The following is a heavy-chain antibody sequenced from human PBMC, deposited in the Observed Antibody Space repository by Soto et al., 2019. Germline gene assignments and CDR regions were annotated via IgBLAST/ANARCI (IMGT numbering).Heavy chain of an antibody. V-gene: IGHV4-59*01. CDR1: GFSISSDY. CDR2: IYYIGNT. D-gene: IGHD5-18*01. J-gene: IGHJ4*02. CDR3: ARLAYSSGFTFDY. Sequence: SETLSLTCTVSGFSISSDYWTWIRQPPGERLEWIGYIYYIGNTNYNSSLKSRVTISIDTSKNQFSLLLNFVTAADTAVYFCARLAYSSGFTFDYWGRGTLVTVAS.